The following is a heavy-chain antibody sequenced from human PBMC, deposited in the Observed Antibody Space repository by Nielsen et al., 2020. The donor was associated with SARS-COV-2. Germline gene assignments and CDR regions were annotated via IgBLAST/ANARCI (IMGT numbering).Heavy chain of an antibody. D-gene: IGHD5-12*01. J-gene: IGHJ5*02. Sequence: GESLKISCAASGFTFSDYYMSWIRQAPGKGLEWVSYISSSGSTTYYADSVKGRFTISRDNSKNTLYLQMNSLRAEDTAVYYCAKVMATMVFGWFDPWGQGTLVTVSS. CDR2: ISSSGSTT. V-gene: IGHV3-11*01. CDR1: GFTFSDYY. CDR3: AKVMATMVFGWFDP.